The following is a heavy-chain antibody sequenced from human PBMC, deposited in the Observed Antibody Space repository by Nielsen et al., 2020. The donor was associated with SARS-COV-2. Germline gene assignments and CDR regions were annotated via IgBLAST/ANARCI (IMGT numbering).Heavy chain of an antibody. CDR1: GGTFSSYA. V-gene: IGHV1-69*06. CDR2: IIPIFGTA. D-gene: IGHD2-15*01. CDR3: AKAAVVAATQVHYYYYGMDV. J-gene: IGHJ6*02. Sequence: SVKVSCKASGGTFSSYAISWVRQAPRQGLEWMGGIIPIFGTANYAQKFQGRVTITADKSTSTAYMELSSLRSEDTAVYYCAKAAVVAATQVHYYYYGMDVWGQGTTVTVSS.